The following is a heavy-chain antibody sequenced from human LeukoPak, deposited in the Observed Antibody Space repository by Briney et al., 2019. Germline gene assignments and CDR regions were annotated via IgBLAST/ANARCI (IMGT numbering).Heavy chain of an antibody. CDR1: GYSFTSYW. V-gene: IGHV5-51*01. J-gene: IGHJ4*02. CDR3: ARVPDTSGYYEDY. D-gene: IGHD3-22*01. Sequence: PGESLKISCKGSGYSFTSYWIGWVRQMPGKGLEWMGIIYPGDSDTRYSPSFQGQVTFSADKSINTAYLQWSSLKASDAAIYYCARVPDTSGYYEDYWGQGTLVTVSA. CDR2: IYPGDSDT.